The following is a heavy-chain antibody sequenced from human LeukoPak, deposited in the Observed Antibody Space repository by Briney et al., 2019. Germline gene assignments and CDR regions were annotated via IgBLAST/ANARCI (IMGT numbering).Heavy chain of an antibody. V-gene: IGHV3-53*01. CDR3: AREDRGQFDY. CDR1: GFTVSSNY. D-gene: IGHD1-14*01. Sequence: PGGSLRLSCAASGFTVSSNYMSWDRQAPGKGLEWVSVIYSGGSTYYADSVKGRFTISRDNSENTLYLQMNSLRAEDTAVYYCAREDRGQFDYWGQGTLVTVSS. CDR2: IYSGGST. J-gene: IGHJ4*02.